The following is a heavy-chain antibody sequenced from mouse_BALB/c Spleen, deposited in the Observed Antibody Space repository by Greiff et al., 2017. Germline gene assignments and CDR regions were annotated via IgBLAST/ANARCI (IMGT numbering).Heavy chain of an antibody. CDR3: ARVYYRYDGGYAMDY. V-gene: IGHV3-2*02. CDR1: GYSITSDYA. Sequence: EVKLMESGPGLVKPSQSLSLTCTVTGYSITSDYAWNWIRQFPGNKLEWMGYISYSGSTSYNPSLKSRISITRDTSKNQFFLQLNSVTTEDTATYYCARVYYRYDGGYAMDYWGQGTSVTVSS. J-gene: IGHJ4*01. CDR2: ISYSGST. D-gene: IGHD2-14*01.